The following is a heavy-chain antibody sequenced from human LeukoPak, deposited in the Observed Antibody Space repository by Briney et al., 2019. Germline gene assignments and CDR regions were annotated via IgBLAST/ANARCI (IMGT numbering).Heavy chain of an antibody. CDR2: ISSSGSTI. CDR3: AREGYDILTGSNWFDP. D-gene: IGHD3-9*01. Sequence: GSLRLSCAASGFTFSSYEMNWVRQAPGKGLEWVSYISSSGSTIYYADSVKGRFTISRDNAKNSLYLQMNSLRAEDTAVYYCAREGYDILTGSNWFDPWGQGTLVTVSS. J-gene: IGHJ5*02. V-gene: IGHV3-48*03. CDR1: GFTFSSYE.